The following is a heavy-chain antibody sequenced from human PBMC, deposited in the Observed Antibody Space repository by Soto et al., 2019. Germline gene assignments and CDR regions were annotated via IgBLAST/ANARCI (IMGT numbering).Heavy chain of an antibody. CDR1: GGSISSGDYY. D-gene: IGHD3-3*01. J-gene: IGHJ5*02. CDR2: IYYSGST. Sequence: PSETLSLTCAVSGGSISSGDYYWSWIRQPPGKGLEWIGYIYYSGSTYYNPSLKSRVTITRDTSASTAYMELSSLRPEDTAVYYCARGFPLWFDPWGQGTLVTVSS. CDR3: ARGFPLWFDP. V-gene: IGHV4-30-4*02.